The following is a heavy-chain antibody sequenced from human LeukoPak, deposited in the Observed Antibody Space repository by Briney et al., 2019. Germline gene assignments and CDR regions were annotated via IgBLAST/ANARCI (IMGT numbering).Heavy chain of an antibody. CDR3: ASCSGGSCYSDY. D-gene: IGHD2-15*01. J-gene: IGHJ4*02. Sequence: GGSLRLSCAASGFTFSSYSMNWVRQAPGKGLEWVSSISSSSSYIYYADSVKGQFTISRDNAKNSLYLQMNSLRAEDTAVYYCASCSGGSCYSDYWGQGTLVTVSS. CDR1: GFTFSSYS. CDR2: ISSSSSYI. V-gene: IGHV3-21*01.